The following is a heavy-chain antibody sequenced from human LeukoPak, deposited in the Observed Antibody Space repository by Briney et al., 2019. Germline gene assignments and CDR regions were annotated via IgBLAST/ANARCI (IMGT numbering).Heavy chain of an antibody. CDR1: NGSVGSGGYS. D-gene: IGHD2-21*02. Sequence: SETLSLTCTVSNGSVGSGGYSWSWIRQPPGKGLEWIGYVYHSGATYYNPSLKSRISIPMDRSKNQFSLRLRSVTAADTAVYFCASSHCGGDCFSSVAFDFWGHGTMVTASS. CDR2: VYHSGAT. CDR3: ASSHCGGDCFSSVAFDF. J-gene: IGHJ3*01. V-gene: IGHV4-30-2*01.